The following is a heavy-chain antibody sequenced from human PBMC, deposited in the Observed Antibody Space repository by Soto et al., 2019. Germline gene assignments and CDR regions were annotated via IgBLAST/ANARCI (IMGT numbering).Heavy chain of an antibody. CDR3: SGDPSGYDEGDWYHGVDV. D-gene: IGHD5-12*01. CDR1: GFSVSSNY. Sequence: VGSLRLSCAASGFSVSSNYMSWVCQAPGEGLEWVAIIYINGSTDYADSVQGRFSISRDIYKNTLFLQMNNLRAEDTAVYFCSGDPSGYDEGDWYHGVDVWGQGTTVTVSS. V-gene: IGHV3-53*01. J-gene: IGHJ6*02. CDR2: IYINGST.